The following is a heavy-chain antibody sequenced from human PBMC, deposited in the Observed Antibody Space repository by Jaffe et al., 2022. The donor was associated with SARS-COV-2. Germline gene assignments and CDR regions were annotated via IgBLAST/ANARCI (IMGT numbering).Heavy chain of an antibody. CDR2: ISWNSGSI. CDR3: AKGTLAAAGHDAFDI. Sequence: EVQLVESGGGLVQPGRSLRLSCAASGFTFDDYAMHWVRQAPGKGLEWVSGISWNSGSIGYADSVKGRFTISRDNAKNSLYLQMNSLRAEDTALYYCAKGTLAAAGHDAFDIWGQGTMVTVSS. V-gene: IGHV3-9*01. D-gene: IGHD6-13*01. J-gene: IGHJ3*02. CDR1: GFTFDDYA.